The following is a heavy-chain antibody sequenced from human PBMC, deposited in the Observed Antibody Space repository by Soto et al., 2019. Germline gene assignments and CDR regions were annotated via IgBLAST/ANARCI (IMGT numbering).Heavy chain of an antibody. V-gene: IGHV1-46*01. J-gene: IGHJ4*02. Sequence: ASVKVSCKASGYTFTSYYIHWVRQAPGQGLEWMGIINPSSGSTSYTQKFQGRLTLTRDTSTSTVYMELRSLRSDDTAVYFCAKAPGTPYYFDYWGQGTLVTVSS. CDR2: INPSSGST. CDR3: AKAPGTPYYFDY. CDR1: GYTFTSYY.